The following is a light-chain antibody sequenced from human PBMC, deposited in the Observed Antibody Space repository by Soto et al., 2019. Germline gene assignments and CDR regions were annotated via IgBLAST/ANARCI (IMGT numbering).Light chain of an antibody. CDR3: ATWDDSLSGYV. Sequence: QSVLTQPPSASGTPGQRVTISCSGRSSNIGSNYVYWYQQLPGTAPKLLIYYNNQRPSGVPDRFSGSESGTSASLAISGLRSEDEADYYCATWDDSLSGYVFGTGTKLTVL. V-gene: IGLV1-47*02. CDR2: YNN. J-gene: IGLJ1*01. CDR1: SSNIGSNY.